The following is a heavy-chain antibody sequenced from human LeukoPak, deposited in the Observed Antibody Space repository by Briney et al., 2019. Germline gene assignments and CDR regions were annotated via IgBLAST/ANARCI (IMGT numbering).Heavy chain of an antibody. CDR3: ARDRITMVRGVIHNYYYYYGMDV. CDR1: GGSISSGGYY. J-gene: IGHJ6*02. V-gene: IGHV4-31*03. Sequence: SETLSLTCTVSGGSISSGGYYWSWIRQHPGKGLEWIGYIYYSGSTYYNPSLKSRVTISVDTSKNQFSLKLSSVTAADTAVYYCARDRITMVRGVIHNYYYYYGMDVWGQGTTVTVSS. D-gene: IGHD3-10*01. CDR2: IYYSGST.